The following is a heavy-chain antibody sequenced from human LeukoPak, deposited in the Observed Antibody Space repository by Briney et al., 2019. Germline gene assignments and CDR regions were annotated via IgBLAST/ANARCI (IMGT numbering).Heavy chain of an antibody. CDR2: IYYSGST. V-gene: IGHV4-59*01. J-gene: IGHJ4*02. CDR3: ARGHLYGGVY. D-gene: IGHD2-8*01. CDR1: GGSISSYY. Sequence: SETLSLTCTVSGGSISSYYWSWIRQPPGKGLEWIGYIYYSGSTNYNPSLKSRVTISVDTSKNQFSLKLSSVTAADTAVYYCARGHLYGGVYWGQGTLVTASS.